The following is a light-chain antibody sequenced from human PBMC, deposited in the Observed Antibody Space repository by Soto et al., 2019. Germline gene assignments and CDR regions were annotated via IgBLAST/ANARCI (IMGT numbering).Light chain of an antibody. Sequence: DIQMTQSPSSLSASVGDRVTITCRASQSISSYLNWYQQKPGKAPKRLIYAASSLQSGVPSRFSGSGSGTDFTPTISSLQPEDFATYYCQQSYSTPPITFGQGTRLEIK. CDR2: AAS. CDR1: QSISSY. J-gene: IGKJ5*01. CDR3: QQSYSTPPIT. V-gene: IGKV1-39*01.